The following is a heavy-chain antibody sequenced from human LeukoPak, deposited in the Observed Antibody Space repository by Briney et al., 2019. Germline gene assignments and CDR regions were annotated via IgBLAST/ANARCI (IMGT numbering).Heavy chain of an antibody. CDR3: ARIPKPEAAPGLHGYNWNQGLFDY. CDR2: IYPGDSDT. V-gene: IGHV5-51*01. D-gene: IGHD1-20*01. Sequence: GESLKISCKGSGYSFTSYWIGWVRQMPGKGLEWMGIIYPGDSDTRYSPSFQGQVTISADKSISTAYLQWSSLKASDTAMYYCARIPKPEAAPGLHGYNWNQGLFDYWGQGTLVTVSS. J-gene: IGHJ4*02. CDR1: GYSFTSYW.